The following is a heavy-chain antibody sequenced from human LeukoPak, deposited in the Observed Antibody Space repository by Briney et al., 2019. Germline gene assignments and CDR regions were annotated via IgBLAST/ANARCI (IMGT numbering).Heavy chain of an antibody. Sequence: SETLSLTCTVSGGSISNGDYYWSWIRQPPGKGLEWIANIFYSGRTYYNPSLKSRATTSVDTSKKQFSLKLSSVTAADTAIYYCARTPRWFGELEGVGSWFDPWGQGALVTVSS. CDR1: GGSISNGDYY. V-gene: IGHV4-30-4*08. J-gene: IGHJ5*02. CDR3: ARTPRWFGELEGVGSWFDP. CDR2: IFYSGRT. D-gene: IGHD3-10*01.